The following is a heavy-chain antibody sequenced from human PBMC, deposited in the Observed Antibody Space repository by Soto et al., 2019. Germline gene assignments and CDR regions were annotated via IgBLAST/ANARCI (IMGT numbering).Heavy chain of an antibody. CDR3: ASRWGSSSSRGHWFDP. CDR2: IIPIFGTA. J-gene: IGHJ5*02. D-gene: IGHD6-6*01. V-gene: IGHV1-69*01. Sequence: QVQLVQSGAEVKKPGSSVKVSCKASGGTFSSYAISWVRQAPGQGLDWMGGIIPIFGTANYAQKFQGRVTITADESTSTAYMELSSLRSEDTAVYYCASRWGSSSSRGHWFDPWGQGTLVTVSS. CDR1: GGTFSSYA.